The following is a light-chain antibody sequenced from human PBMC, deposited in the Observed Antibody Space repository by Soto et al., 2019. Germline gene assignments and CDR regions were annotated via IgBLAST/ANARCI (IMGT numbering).Light chain of an antibody. CDR3: QQYNSYSPT. CDR2: KAS. V-gene: IGKV1-5*03. J-gene: IGKJ1*01. CDR1: QSISSW. Sequence: DIQMTRSPSTLSASVGDRVTITCRASQSISSWLAWYQQKPGKAPKLLIYKASSLESGVPSRFSGSGSGREFTITISSLQPDDFATYYCQQYNSYSPTFGQGTKV.